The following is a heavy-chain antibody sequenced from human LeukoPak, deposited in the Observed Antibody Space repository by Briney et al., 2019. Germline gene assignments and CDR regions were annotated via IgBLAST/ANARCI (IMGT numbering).Heavy chain of an antibody. D-gene: IGHD2-2*02. CDR3: ADVHTLAY. CDR1: GGSITIGASY. V-gene: IGHV4-39*06. Sequence: NPSETLSLTCTVSGGSITIGASYWGWFRQPPGKTLEWVGSIYYSGSTYYNPSLKSRVTISLDTSKNQFTLKLISATAADTAVYYCADVHTLAYWRQGTLVTVSS. J-gene: IGHJ4*02. CDR2: IYYSGST.